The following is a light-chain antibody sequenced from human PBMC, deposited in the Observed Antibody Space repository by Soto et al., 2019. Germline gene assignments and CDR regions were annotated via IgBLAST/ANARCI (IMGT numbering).Light chain of an antibody. Sequence: SYELTQPPSVSVAPGQTARISCGGSNIESKSVHWYQVRPGQAPRLVVYDDNDRPSGIPERFSGTNSGNTATLTICRVEAGDEADYCCQVWDSSGDLVLFGGGTKVTVL. J-gene: IGLJ2*01. V-gene: IGLV3-21*02. CDR1: NIESKS. CDR3: QVWDSSGDLVL. CDR2: DDN.